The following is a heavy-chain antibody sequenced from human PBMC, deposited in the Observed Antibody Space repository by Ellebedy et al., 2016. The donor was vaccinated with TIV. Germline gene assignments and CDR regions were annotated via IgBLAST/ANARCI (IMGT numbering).Heavy chain of an antibody. J-gene: IGHJ4*02. V-gene: IGHV4-59*01. CDR3: ARVGYSYGYGGGAETYYFDF. CDR2: IYHGGTT. D-gene: IGHD5-18*01. Sequence: SETLSLTCTVSGASISSYYWSWIRQPPGKGLEWVGHIYHGGTTRYNPSLKSRVTMTRDTSTSTVYMDLRSLRSDDTAVYFCARVGYSYGYGGGAETYYFDFWGQGTLVSVTS. CDR1: GASISSYY.